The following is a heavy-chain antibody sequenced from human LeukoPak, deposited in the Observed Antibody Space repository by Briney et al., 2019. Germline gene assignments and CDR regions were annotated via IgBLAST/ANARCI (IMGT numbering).Heavy chain of an antibody. V-gene: IGHV4-59*01. CDR1: GDSISSYY. CDR2: SYHTGST. D-gene: IGHD6-13*01. CDR3: ATGYSSTWYYFDY. Sequence: SETLSLTCTVSGDSISSYYWSWIRQPPGKGLEWIGYSYHTGSTNYNPSLKSRVTISVDTSKNQLSLKLSSVTAGDTAVYYCATGYSSTWYYFDYWGQGTLVTVSS. J-gene: IGHJ4*02.